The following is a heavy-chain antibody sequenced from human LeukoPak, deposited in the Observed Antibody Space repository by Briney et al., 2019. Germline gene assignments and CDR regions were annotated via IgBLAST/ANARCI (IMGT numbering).Heavy chain of an antibody. CDR1: GYTFTSYD. CDR2: MNPNSGNT. V-gene: IGHV1-8*01. J-gene: IGHJ5*02. D-gene: IGHD1-14*01. CDR3: ARVRTRRWFDP. Sequence: ASVKVSFTSSGYTFTSYDINWVRQATGQGLEWMGWMNPNSGNTGYAQKFQGRVTMTRNTSISTAYMELSSLRSEDTAVYYCARVRTRRWFDPWGQGTLVTVSS.